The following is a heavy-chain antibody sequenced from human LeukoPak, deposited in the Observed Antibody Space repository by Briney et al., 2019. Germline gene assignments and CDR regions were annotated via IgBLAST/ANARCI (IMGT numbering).Heavy chain of an antibody. Sequence: GGSLRLSCAASGFTFSSYSMNWVRQAPGKGLEWVSSICSSSSYIYYADSVKGRFTISRDNAKNSLYLQMNSLRAEDTAVYYCARLPYYYDSSGYYYIIDYWGQGTLVTVSS. CDR2: ICSSSSYI. CDR3: ARLPYYYDSSGYYYIIDY. V-gene: IGHV3-21*01. CDR1: GFTFSSYS. J-gene: IGHJ4*02. D-gene: IGHD3-22*01.